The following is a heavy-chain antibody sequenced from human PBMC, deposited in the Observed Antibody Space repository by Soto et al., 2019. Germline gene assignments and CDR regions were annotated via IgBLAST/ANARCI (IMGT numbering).Heavy chain of an antibody. J-gene: IGHJ6*02. CDR2: IYYSGST. V-gene: IGHV4-39*01. Sequence: SETLSLTCTVSGGSISSSSYYWGWIRQPPGKGLEWIGSIYYSGSTYYNPSLKSRVTISVDTSKNQFSLKLSSVTAADTAVYYCARLNYYGSGSYYNGGYYGMDVWGQGTTVTVSS. CDR3: ARLNYYGSGSYYNGGYYGMDV. D-gene: IGHD3-10*01. CDR1: GGSISSSSYY.